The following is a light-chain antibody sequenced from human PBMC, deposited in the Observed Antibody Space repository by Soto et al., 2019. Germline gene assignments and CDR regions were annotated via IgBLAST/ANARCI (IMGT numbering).Light chain of an antibody. CDR3: QQRNVWPPIT. Sequence: VLTQYPASLSLSPGERATLSCRASQSIHTSLAWYQQKPGQPPRLVVYDSTLRANGVPDRFGGSRSGTEFTLTINNLEPEDFAVYYCQQRNVWPPITFAQGTRLEIK. CDR2: DST. J-gene: IGKJ5*01. V-gene: IGKV3-11*01. CDR1: QSIHTS.